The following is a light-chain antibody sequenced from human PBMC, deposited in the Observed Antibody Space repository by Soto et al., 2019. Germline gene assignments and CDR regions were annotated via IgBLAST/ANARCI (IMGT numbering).Light chain of an antibody. Sequence: QSALTQPRSVSGSPGQSVTISCTGTISDVGGYNYVSWYQQYPGKAPKLMIYDVTEPPSGVPDRFSGSKSGNTASLTISGLQAEDEADYYCCSYAGRYGVLFGGGTKLTVL. CDR2: DVT. J-gene: IGLJ2*01. CDR1: ISDVGGYNY. CDR3: CSYAGRYGVL. V-gene: IGLV2-11*01.